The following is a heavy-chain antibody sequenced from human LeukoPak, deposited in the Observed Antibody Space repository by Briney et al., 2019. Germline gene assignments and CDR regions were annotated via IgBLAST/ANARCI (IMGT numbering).Heavy chain of an antibody. CDR2: IYYSGST. CDR1: GGSISSYY. Sequence: PSETLSLTCTVSGGSISSYYWSWIRQPPGKGLEWIGYIYYSGSTNYNPSLKSRVTISVDTSKNQFSLKLSSVTAADTAVYYCAREAYYDFWSGYYTNYYYGMDVWGQGTTVTVSS. CDR3: AREAYYDFWSGYYTNYYYGMDV. V-gene: IGHV4-59*01. J-gene: IGHJ6*02. D-gene: IGHD3-3*01.